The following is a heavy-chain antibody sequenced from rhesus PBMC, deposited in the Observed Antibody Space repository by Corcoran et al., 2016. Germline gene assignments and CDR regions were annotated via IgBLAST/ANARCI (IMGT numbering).Heavy chain of an antibody. J-gene: IGHJ4*01. D-gene: IGHD1-26*01. CDR2: ISGSGGST. Sequence: QLQLQESGPGLVKPSETLSLTCAVSGGSISSNYWSWIRQPPWQGLEWIGRISGSGGSTDYNPPLKSLVNMSTDTSKNQVSLKRSSVPSADTAVYYCAPGTGTTNYWVQGVLVTVSS. V-gene: IGHV4-173*01. CDR3: APGTGTTNY. CDR1: GGSISSNY.